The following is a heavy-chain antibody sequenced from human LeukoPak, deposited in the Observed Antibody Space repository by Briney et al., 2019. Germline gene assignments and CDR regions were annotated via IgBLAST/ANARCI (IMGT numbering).Heavy chain of an antibody. V-gene: IGHV3-7*04. D-gene: IGHD3-10*01. J-gene: IGHJ4*02. CDR3: ASDREYYYGSGSFDY. Sequence: GGSLRLSCAASGCTFSSYWMSWVRQAPGKGLEWVANIKQDGSEKYYVDSVKGRFTISRDNAKNSLYLQMNSLRAEDTAVYYCASDREYYYGSGSFDYWGQGTLVTVSS. CDR2: IKQDGSEK. CDR1: GCTFSSYW.